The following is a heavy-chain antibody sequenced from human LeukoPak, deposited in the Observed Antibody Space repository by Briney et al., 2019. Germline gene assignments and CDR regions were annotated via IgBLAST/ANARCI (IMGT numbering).Heavy chain of an antibody. V-gene: IGHV1-2*02. CDR2: INPNSGGT. CDR1: GYTFTDNY. CDR3: ARGRYCSETSCSDFDS. D-gene: IGHD2-2*01. Sequence: SVTVSCKASGYTFTDNYMHWVRQAPGPGLEWMGWINPNSGGTDYPQKSQGRVTMIRDTSISTAYMKLSRLTSDDTAVYYCARGRYCSETSCSDFDSWGQGTLVTVSS. J-gene: IGHJ4*02.